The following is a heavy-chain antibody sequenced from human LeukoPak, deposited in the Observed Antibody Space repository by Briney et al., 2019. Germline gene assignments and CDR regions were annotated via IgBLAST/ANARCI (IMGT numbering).Heavy chain of an antibody. CDR3: AKGQGYSGYDYYVMDV. V-gene: IGHV3-9*01. CDR2: INWNSGSI. CDR1: TFDISPYE. Sequence: GGSLRLSCVAYTFDISPYEMSWVRQAPGKGLVWVSGINWNSGSIGYADAVKGRITISRDNVKNSLYLQMNNLRAEDTGLYYCAKGQGYSGYDYYVMDVWGGRPTVTDFS. D-gene: IGHD5-12*01. J-gene: IGHJ6*04.